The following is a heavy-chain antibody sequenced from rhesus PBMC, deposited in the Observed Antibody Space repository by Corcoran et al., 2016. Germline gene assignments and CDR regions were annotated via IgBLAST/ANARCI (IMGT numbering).Heavy chain of an antibody. CDR2: IFGSLGST. J-gene: IGHJ4*01. D-gene: IGHD1-14*01. V-gene: IGHV4S7*01. Sequence: QLQLQESGPGLVKPSETRSLTCAVSGGSISGGYGWSGIRQAPGKGLEWIGHIFGSLGSTYYNPSLKRRVTISTDTSKNQFSLKLSSVTAADTAVYYCARDRAGTAFFDYWGQGVLVTVSS. CDR3: ARDRAGTAFFDY. CDR1: GGSISGGYG.